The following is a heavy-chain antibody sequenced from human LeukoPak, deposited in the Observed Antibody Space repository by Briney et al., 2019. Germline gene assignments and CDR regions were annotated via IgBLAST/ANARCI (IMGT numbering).Heavy chain of an antibody. V-gene: IGHV1-69*06. D-gene: IGHD2-21*01. CDR2: IIPIFGTA. CDR3: ARDLRHCEPGPGAWFDP. Sequence: GASVKVSCKASGGTFSSYAISWVRQAPGKGLEWMGGIIPIFGTANFAQKFQARVTIPPHKSTRPAYMELSSLRSEDTAVHYCARDLRHCEPGPGAWFDPWGQGTLVTVSS. J-gene: IGHJ5*02. CDR1: GGTFSSYA.